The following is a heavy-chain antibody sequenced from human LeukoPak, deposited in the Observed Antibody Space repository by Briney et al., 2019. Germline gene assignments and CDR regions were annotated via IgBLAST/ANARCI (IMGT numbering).Heavy chain of an antibody. D-gene: IGHD3-22*01. CDR1: GGSVRRGNYY. CDR3: ARWGDSSGYYYDYFDY. CDR2: IYTSGTT. Sequence: SETLSLTCTVSGGSVRRGNYYWTWIRQPAGSGLEWIGRIYTSGTTDYNPSLRTRVTISVDASRNQFSLKLSSVTAADTAVYYCARWGDSSGYYYDYFDYWGQGTLVTVSS. V-gene: IGHV4-61*10. J-gene: IGHJ4*02.